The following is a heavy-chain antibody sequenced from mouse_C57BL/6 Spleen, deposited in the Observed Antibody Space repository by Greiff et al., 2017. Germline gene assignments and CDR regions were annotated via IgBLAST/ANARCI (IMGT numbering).Heavy chain of an antibody. CDR2: IDPSDSET. V-gene: IGHV1-52*01. CDR3: ARRDYSKDWFAC. Sequence: QVQLQQPGAELVRPGSSVKLSCKASGYTFTSYWMHWVKQRPIQGLEWIGNIDPSDSETHYNQKFKDKATLTVDKSSSTAYMQLSSLTSEDSAVYYCARRDYSKDWFACWGQGTLVTVSA. D-gene: IGHD2-5*01. CDR1: GYTFTSYW. J-gene: IGHJ3*01.